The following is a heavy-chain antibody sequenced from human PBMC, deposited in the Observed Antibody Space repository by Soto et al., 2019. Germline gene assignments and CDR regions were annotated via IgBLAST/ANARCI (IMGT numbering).Heavy chain of an antibody. Sequence: QIQLVQSGAEVKKPGASVKVSCKASGFTFSDYGFSWVRQAPGRGLEWMGWISAFNGETNYTQKSEGRVAMTTDAATTTAYMELRSLTVDDTAVYYCVRDQQWLLPVPLNFYYWGQGTVVTVSS. D-gene: IGHD6-19*01. CDR2: ISAFNGET. CDR3: VRDQQWLLPVPLNFYY. V-gene: IGHV1-18*01. CDR1: GFTFSDYG. J-gene: IGHJ4*02.